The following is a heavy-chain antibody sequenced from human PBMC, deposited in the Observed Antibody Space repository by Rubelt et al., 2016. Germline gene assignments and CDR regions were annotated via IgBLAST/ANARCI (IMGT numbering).Heavy chain of an antibody. CDR1: GFTFSTYA. D-gene: IGHD1-26*01. V-gene: IGHV3-7*03. Sequence: GGGLVQPGGSLRLSCAASGFTFSTYAMTWVRQAPGKGLEWVANIKQDGSEKYYVDSVKGRFTISRDNAKNLLYLQMNIMTADDTAVYYCARDSAGVGVDYWGQGTLVSVSS. CDR3: ARDSAGVGVDY. CDR2: IKQDGSEK. J-gene: IGHJ4*02.